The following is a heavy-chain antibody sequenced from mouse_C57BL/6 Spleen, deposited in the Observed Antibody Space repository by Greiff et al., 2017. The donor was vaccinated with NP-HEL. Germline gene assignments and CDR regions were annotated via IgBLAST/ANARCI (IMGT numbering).Heavy chain of an antibody. CDR3: ARTGTTVVPYAMDY. V-gene: IGHV2-2*01. CDR1: GFSLTSYG. CDR2: IWSGGST. D-gene: IGHD1-1*01. Sequence: VQLVESGPGLVQPSQSLSITCTVSGFSLTSYGVHWVRQSPGKGLEWLGVIWSGGSTDYNAAFISRLSISKDNSKSQVFFKMNSLQADDTAIYYCARTGTTVVPYAMDYWGQGTSVTVSS. J-gene: IGHJ4*01.